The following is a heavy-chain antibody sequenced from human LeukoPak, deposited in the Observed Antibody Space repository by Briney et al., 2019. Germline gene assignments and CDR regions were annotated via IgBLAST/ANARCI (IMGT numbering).Heavy chain of an antibody. J-gene: IGHJ6*03. CDR2: IYYTGSA. Sequence: SETLSLTCTVSGGSISGYYWTRIRQPPEKGLEWIGYIYYTGSAIYNAALKSRVTISVDTSKTQFSLKLSSVTDADTAVYYCARAGCTSTSCSSLIGGTYYYYYYMDVWGKGITVTVSS. CDR3: ARAGCTSTSCSSLIGGTYYYYYYMDV. D-gene: IGHD2-2*01. CDR1: GGSISGYY. V-gene: IGHV4-59*12.